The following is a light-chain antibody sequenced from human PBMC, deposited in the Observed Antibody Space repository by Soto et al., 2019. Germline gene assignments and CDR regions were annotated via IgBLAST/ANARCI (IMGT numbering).Light chain of an antibody. CDR3: FSFTTSSTHG. CDR1: SSDIGAYDY. Sequence: QSALTQPASLSGSPGHWITISCTGTSSDIGAYDYGSWFQQHPGKAPKLMISKVINRPSGVSNRFSGSGSGNTAYLTISGLQVEDDAEYSCFSFTTSSTHGFGAGTKLPVL. V-gene: IGLV2-14*01. J-gene: IGLJ1*01. CDR2: KVI.